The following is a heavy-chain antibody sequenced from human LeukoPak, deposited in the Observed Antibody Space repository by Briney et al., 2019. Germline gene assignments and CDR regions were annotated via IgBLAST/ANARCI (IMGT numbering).Heavy chain of an antibody. CDR1: GGSFSGYY. D-gene: IGHD1-26*01. CDR3: ARRVRVGATTLIRGRHLDY. Sequence: KPSETLSLTCAVYGGSFSGYYWSWIRQPPGKGLEWIGEINHSGSTNYNPSLKSRVTISVDTSKNQFSLKLSSVTAADTAVYYRARRVRVGATTLIRGRHLDYWGQGTLVTVSS. J-gene: IGHJ4*02. CDR2: INHSGST. V-gene: IGHV4-34*01.